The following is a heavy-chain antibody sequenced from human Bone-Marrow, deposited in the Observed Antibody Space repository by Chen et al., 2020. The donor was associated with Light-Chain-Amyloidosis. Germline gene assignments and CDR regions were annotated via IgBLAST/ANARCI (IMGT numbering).Heavy chain of an antibody. CDR2: IRYDGSNK. CDR3: AKDVDRRLGYYYYMDV. D-gene: IGHD6-19*01. V-gene: IGHV3-30*02. J-gene: IGHJ6*03. Sequence: QVQLVESGGGVVQPGGSLRLSCVASGFTFSSYGMHWVRQAPGKGLEWVAFIRYDGSNKYYADSVKGRFTISRDNSKNTLYLQMNSLRAEDTAVYYCAKDVDRRLGYYYYMDVWGKGTTVTVSS. CDR1: GFTFSSYG.